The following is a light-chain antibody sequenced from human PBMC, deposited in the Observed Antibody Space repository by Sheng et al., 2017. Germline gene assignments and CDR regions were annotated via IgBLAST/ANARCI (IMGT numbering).Light chain of an antibody. J-gene: IGLJ2*01. CDR2: ENN. CDR1: SSNIGNNY. V-gene: IGLV1-51*01. Sequence: QSVLTQPPSVSAAPGQKVTISCSGSSSNIGNNYVSWYQHLPGTAPKLLIYENNDRPSGISDRFSGSKSGTSATLGITGLQTGDEADYYCGTWDSSLSAVVFGGGTKLTAL. CDR3: GTWDSSLSAVV.